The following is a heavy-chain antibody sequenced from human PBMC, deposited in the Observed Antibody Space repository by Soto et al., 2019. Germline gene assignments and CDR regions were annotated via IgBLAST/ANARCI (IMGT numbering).Heavy chain of an antibody. V-gene: IGHV3-23*01. D-gene: IGHD4-4*01. Sequence: PGGSLRLSCAASGFTFSSYAMSWVRQAPGKGLEWVSAISGSGGSTYYADSVKGRFTISRDNSKNTLYLQMNSLRAEDTAVYYCAKVQGMTTIRYYFDYWGQGTLVTVSS. CDR3: AKVQGMTTIRYYFDY. J-gene: IGHJ4*02. CDR1: GFTFSSYA. CDR2: ISGSGGST.